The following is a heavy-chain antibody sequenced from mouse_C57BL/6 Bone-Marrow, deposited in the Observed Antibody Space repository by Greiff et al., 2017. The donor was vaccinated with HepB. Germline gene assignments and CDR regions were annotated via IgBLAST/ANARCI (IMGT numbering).Heavy chain of an antibody. D-gene: IGHD1-1*01. J-gene: IGHJ1*03. CDR3: ARVPPAITTVVARYFDV. CDR1: GFTFSSYG. V-gene: IGHV5-6*01. Sequence: EVKLVESGGDLVKPGGSLKLSCAASGFTFSSYGMSWVRQTPDKRLEWVATISSGGSYTYYPDSVKGRFTISRDNAKTTLYLQMSSLRSEDTAMYYCARVPPAITTVVARYFDVWGTGTTVTVSS. CDR2: ISSGGSYT.